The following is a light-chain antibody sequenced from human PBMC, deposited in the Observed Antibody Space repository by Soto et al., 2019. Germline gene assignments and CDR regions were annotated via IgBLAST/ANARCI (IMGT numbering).Light chain of an antibody. V-gene: IGKV3-11*01. J-gene: IGKJ5*01. CDR1: QSVSSY. Sequence: EIVLTQSPFTLSLSPGERATLSCRASQSVSSYLAWYQQKPGQAPRLLIYDASNRATGIPARFSGGGSGTDFTLPIDNLEHEDFAIYYCQQRSKWPPITFGQGTRLEIK. CDR2: DAS. CDR3: QQRSKWPPIT.